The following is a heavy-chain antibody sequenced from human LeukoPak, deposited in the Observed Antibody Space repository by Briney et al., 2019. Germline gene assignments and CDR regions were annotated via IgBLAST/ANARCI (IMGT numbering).Heavy chain of an antibody. CDR1: GFTFSSYA. Sequence: PGGSLRLSCAASGFTFSSYAMHWVRQAPGKGLEGVAVISYDGGNKYYADSVKGRFTISRDNSKNTLYLQMNSLRAEDTAVYYCARSSMVRGVIISNPNFYYYGMDVWGKGTTVTVSS. CDR2: ISYDGGNK. CDR3: ARSSMVRGVIISNPNFYYYGMDV. V-gene: IGHV3-30*04. D-gene: IGHD3-10*01. J-gene: IGHJ6*04.